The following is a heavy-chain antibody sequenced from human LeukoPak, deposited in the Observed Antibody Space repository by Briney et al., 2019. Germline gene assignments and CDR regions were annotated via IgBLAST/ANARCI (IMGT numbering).Heavy chain of an antibody. J-gene: IGHJ1*01. D-gene: IGHD6-13*01. V-gene: IGHV4-59*08. CDR3: ASNSWTEYFQH. CDR2: IYYSGST. Sequence: KPSETLSLTCTVSGGSISSYYWSWIRQPPGKGLEWIGYIYYSGSTNYNPSLKSRVTMSVDASKNQFSLKLRSVTAADTAVYYCASNSWTEYFQHWGQGTLVTVSS. CDR1: GGSISSYY.